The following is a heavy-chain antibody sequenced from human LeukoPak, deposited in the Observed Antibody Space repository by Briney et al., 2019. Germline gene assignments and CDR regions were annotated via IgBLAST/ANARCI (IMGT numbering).Heavy chain of an antibody. CDR3: ARARGYSYGYSDY. Sequence: GASVKVSCKASGYIFTNYDINWVRQATGQGLEWTGWMNPNSGNTGFAQKFQGRVTMTRNTSKSTAYMELSSLTSEDTAVYYCARARGYSYGYSDYWGQGTLVTVSS. V-gene: IGHV1-8*01. CDR2: MNPNSGNT. J-gene: IGHJ4*02. D-gene: IGHD5-18*01. CDR1: GYIFTNYD.